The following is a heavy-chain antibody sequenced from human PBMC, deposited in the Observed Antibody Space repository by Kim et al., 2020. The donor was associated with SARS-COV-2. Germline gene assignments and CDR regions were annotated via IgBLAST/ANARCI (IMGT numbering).Heavy chain of an antibody. V-gene: IGHV3-33*01. D-gene: IGHD5-12*01. CDR3: ARDPLGWLQFFDY. Sequence: YADSVKGRFTISRDNSKNTLYLQMNSLRAEDTAVYYCARDPLGWLQFFDYWGQGTLVTVSS. J-gene: IGHJ4*02.